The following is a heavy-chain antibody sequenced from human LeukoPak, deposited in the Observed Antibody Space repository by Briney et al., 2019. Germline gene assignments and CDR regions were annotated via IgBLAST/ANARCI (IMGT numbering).Heavy chain of an antibody. J-gene: IGHJ6*02. V-gene: IGHV4-34*01. Sequence: PSETLSLTCAVYGGSFSGYYWSWIRQPPGKGLEWIGEINHSGSTNYNPSLKSRVTISVDTSKNQFSLRLSSVTAADTAVYYCARADGAVAAYYGIDVWGQGTTVTVSS. CDR2: INHSGST. CDR1: GGSFSGYY. D-gene: IGHD6-19*01. CDR3: ARADGAVAAYYGIDV.